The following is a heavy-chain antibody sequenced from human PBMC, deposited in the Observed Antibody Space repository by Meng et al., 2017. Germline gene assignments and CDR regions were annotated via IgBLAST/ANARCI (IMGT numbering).Heavy chain of an antibody. V-gene: IGHV3-33*01. CDR3: ARGLSTTYWYFDL. CDR2: IWYDGSNK. Sequence: VGLVGAGGGVVQLGGSRRLSGEAFGFTFSSYGMHWVRQAPGKGLEWVAVIWYDGSNKYYADSVKGRFTISRDNSKNTLYLQMNSLRAEDTAVYYCARGLSTTYWYFDLWGRGTLVTVSS. J-gene: IGHJ2*01. D-gene: IGHD2/OR15-2a*01. CDR1: GFTFSSYG.